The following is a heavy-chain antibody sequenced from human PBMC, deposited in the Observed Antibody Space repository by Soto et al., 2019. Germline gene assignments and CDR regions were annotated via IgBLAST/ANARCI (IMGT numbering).Heavy chain of an antibody. D-gene: IGHD1-26*01. V-gene: IGHV3-30*18. J-gene: IGHJ4*02. Sequence: QVQLVESGGGVVQPGRSLRLSCAASGFTFSSYGMHWVRQAPGKGLEWVAVISYDGSNKYYADSVKVRFTISRDNSKNTLHLQMNSLRAEDTAVYYCAKRAKVGATVGYIVYWGQGTLVTVS. CDR1: GFTFSSYG. CDR3: AKRAKVGATVGYIVY. CDR2: ISYDGSNK.